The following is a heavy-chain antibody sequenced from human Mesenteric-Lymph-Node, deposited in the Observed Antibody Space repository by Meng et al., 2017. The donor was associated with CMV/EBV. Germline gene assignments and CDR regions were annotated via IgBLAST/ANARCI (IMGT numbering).Heavy chain of an antibody. D-gene: IGHD5-24*01. V-gene: IGHV3-7*01. Sequence: GGSLRLSCVASGFTFRTYWMTWVRQAPGKGLEWVANIKQDGSEKNYVDSVRGRFTISRDNTKNSLYLQMNSLRAEDTAVYYCTRDMLQFDYWGQGILVTVSS. CDR1: GFTFRTYW. CDR2: IKQDGSEK. CDR3: TRDMLQFDY. J-gene: IGHJ4*02.